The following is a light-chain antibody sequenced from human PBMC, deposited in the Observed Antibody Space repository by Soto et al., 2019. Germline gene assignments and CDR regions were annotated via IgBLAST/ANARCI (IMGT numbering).Light chain of an antibody. CDR3: QQSSRTPHT. CDR2: GAF. J-gene: IGKJ4*01. V-gene: IGKV1-39*01. CDR1: QSISSY. Sequence: DIQMTQSPSSLSASVGDRVTITCRASQSISSYLHWYQQKPGKAPTLLINGAFTLQSGAPSGFRGSGSGTDSTLAITSLHPEDFATYYCQQSSRTPHTFGGGTRVEIK.